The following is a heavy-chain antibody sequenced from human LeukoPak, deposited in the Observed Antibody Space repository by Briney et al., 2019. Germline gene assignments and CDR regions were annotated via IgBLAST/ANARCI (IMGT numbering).Heavy chain of an antibody. CDR3: AREITMIVVVTHDAFDI. J-gene: IGHJ3*02. D-gene: IGHD3-22*01. Sequence: TSETLSLTCTVSGGSISSSSYYWGWIRQPPGKGLEWIGSIYYSGSTYYNPSLKSRVTISVDTSKNQFSLKLSSVTAADTAVYYCAREITMIVVVTHDAFDIWGQGTMVTVSS. V-gene: IGHV4-39*07. CDR2: IYYSGST. CDR1: GGSISSSSYY.